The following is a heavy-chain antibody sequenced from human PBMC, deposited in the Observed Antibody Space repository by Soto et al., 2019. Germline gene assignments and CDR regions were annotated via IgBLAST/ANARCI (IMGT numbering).Heavy chain of an antibody. CDR3: ARDEGGYYGSGSYYNYYFDY. J-gene: IGHJ4*02. CDR2: IYPGDSDT. V-gene: IGHV5-51*01. D-gene: IGHD3-10*01. CDR1: GYSFTSYW. Sequence: PGESLKISCKGSGYSFTSYWIGWVRQMPGKGLEWMGIIYPGDSDTRYSPSFQGQVTISADKSISTAYLQWSSLKASDTAVYYCARDEGGYYGSGSYYNYYFDYWGQGTLVTVSS.